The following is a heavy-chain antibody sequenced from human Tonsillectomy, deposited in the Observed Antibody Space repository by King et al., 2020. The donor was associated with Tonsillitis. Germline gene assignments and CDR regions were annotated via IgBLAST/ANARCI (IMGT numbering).Heavy chain of an antibody. CDR1: GGSISSDSYY. D-gene: IGHD2-2*01. Sequence: QLQESGPGLVKPSQTLSLTCIVSGGSISSDSYYWSWIRQHPGKGLEWIGYIHYTGSTYYSPSLKSRMTISVDTSKNQFSLNLNSVTAADTAVYYCASATCSSTTCYRPEYFQEWGQGALVTVSS. J-gene: IGHJ1*01. V-gene: IGHV4-31*03. CDR2: IHYTGST. CDR3: ASATCSSTTCYRPEYFQE.